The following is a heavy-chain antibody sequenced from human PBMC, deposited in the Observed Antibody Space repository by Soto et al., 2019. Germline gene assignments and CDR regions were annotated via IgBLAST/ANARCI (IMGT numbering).Heavy chain of an antibody. CDR1: GGSISSGGYY. CDR3: ASTCLYRLWFGAQNVKRGGCSS. D-gene: IGHD3-10*01. V-gene: IGHV4-31*03. CDR2: IYYSGST. J-gene: IGHJ4*02. Sequence: QVQLQESGPGLVKPSQTLSLTCTVSGGSISSGGYYWSWIRQHPGKGLEWIGYIYYSGSTYYNPYLTSRVTIPVDTSRNQFSLKLSSLTAAATAVYYCASTCLYRLWFGAQNVKRGGCSSWGQGTLVSVSS.